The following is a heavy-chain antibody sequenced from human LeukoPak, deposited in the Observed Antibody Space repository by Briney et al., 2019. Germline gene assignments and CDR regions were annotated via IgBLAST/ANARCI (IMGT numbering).Heavy chain of an antibody. CDR3: VVKRAKTGFDY. Sequence: SETLSLTCAVYGGSFSGYYWSWIRQPPGKGLEWIGEINHSGSTNYNPSLKSRVTISVDTSKNQFSLKLSSVTAADTAVYYCVVKRAKTGFDYWGQGTLVTVSS. CDR2: INHSGST. CDR1: GGSFSGYY. V-gene: IGHV4-34*01. J-gene: IGHJ4*02. D-gene: IGHD1-14*01.